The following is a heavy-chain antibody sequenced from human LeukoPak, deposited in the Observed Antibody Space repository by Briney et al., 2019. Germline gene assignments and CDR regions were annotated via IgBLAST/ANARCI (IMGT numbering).Heavy chain of an antibody. J-gene: IGHJ5*02. Sequence: SETLSLTCAVHGGSFSGYYWSWIRQPPGKGPEWIGEINHSGRTNYNPSLKSRVTISVDTSKNQFSLKLNSVTAADAALYYCARGRYNYGPWGQGTLVTVSS. D-gene: IGHD5-18*01. V-gene: IGHV4-34*01. CDR1: GGSFSGYY. CDR3: ARGRYNYGP. CDR2: INHSGRT.